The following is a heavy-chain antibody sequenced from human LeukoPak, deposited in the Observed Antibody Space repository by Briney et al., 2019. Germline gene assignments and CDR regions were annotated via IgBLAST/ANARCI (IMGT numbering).Heavy chain of an antibody. CDR1: GFTFSSYA. CDR2: ISSNGGST. CDR3: ARGGLLWFGELSGY. Sequence: GGSLRLSCAASGFTFSSYAMHWVSQARGKGLEYVSVISSNGGSTYYANSVKGRFTISRDNSKNTLYLQMGSLRAEDMAVYYCARGGLLWFGELSGYWGQGTLVTVSS. D-gene: IGHD3-10*01. V-gene: IGHV3-64*01. J-gene: IGHJ4*02.